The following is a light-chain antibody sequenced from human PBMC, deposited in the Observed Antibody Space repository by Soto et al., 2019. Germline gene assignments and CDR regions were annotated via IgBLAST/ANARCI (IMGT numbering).Light chain of an antibody. Sequence: QSVLTQPASVSGSPGQSITISCTGTSSDVGGYNYVSWYQQHPGKAPKLIIYDVSNRPSGVSNRFSGSKSGNTASLTISGFQGGDEGDFYCSSYSGGSFLGFGGGTKPTVL. V-gene: IGLV2-14*03. J-gene: IGLJ2*01. CDR2: DVS. CDR3: SSYSGGSFLG. CDR1: SSDVGGYNY.